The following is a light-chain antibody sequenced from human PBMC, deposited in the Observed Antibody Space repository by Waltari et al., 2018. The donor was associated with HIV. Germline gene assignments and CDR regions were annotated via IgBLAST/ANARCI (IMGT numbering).Light chain of an antibody. CDR1: ALPKKY. Sequence: SYELTQTPSVSVSPGQTARISCSRAALPKKYLHWYGQKPGQAPVLKLYKDIERPSGIPERISGSRSGTGVTLTISDVQAEDEGDYYCQSTDHDGTWVFGGGTKLTVL. V-gene: IGLV3-25*03. J-gene: IGLJ3*02. CDR3: QSTDHDGTWV. CDR2: KDI.